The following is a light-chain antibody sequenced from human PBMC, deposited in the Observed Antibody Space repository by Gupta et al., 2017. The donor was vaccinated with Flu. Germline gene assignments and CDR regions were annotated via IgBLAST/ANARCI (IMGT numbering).Light chain of an antibody. CDR2: GAP. V-gene: IGKV3-15*01. Sequence: EIVMTQSPATLSVSPGERATLSCRASQSVSSNLAWYQQKPGQAPRLLIYGAPTRATGIPARFSGSGSGTEFTLTISSLKSEDFAVYYCQQYNNGPPITFGQGTRLEIK. J-gene: IGKJ5*01. CDR3: QQYNNGPPIT. CDR1: QSVSSN.